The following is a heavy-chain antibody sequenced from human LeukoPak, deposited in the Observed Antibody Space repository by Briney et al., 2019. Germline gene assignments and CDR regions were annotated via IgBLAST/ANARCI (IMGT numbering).Heavy chain of an antibody. CDR1: GDSISSFF. D-gene: IGHD6-19*01. J-gene: IGHJ4*02. CDR2: IDYSGNT. CDR3: ARHEQWLIRFNH. Sequence: SETLSLTCTVSGDSISSFFWTWIRQPPGKGLEWIGYIDYSGNTNCNTALKSRVTISAETSKNQFSLKLRSVTAADTAVYYCARHEQWLIRFNHWGQGTLVTVSS. V-gene: IGHV4-59*08.